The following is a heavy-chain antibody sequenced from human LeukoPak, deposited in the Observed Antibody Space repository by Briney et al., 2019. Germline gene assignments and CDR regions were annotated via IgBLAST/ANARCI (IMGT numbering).Heavy chain of an antibody. Sequence: GGSLRLSCAASGFSFSNYAMTWVRQAPGKGLEWVSSLHLSGGDTYYADSVKGRFIISRDNSRNTLYLQMNSLRVDDTAVYYCAKDLTETYSDYFDYWGQGTLVTVSS. D-gene: IGHD2-15*01. CDR2: LHLSGGDT. V-gene: IGHV3-23*01. J-gene: IGHJ4*02. CDR3: AKDLTETYSDYFDY. CDR1: GFSFSNYA.